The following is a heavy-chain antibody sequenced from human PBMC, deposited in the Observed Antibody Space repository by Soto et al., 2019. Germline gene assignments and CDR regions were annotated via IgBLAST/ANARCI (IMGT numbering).Heavy chain of an antibody. CDR3: TRGRYYYDSIYYYQFDY. CDR1: GFTFSSYS. J-gene: IGHJ4*02. D-gene: IGHD3-22*01. Sequence: GGSLRLSCAASGFTFSSYSMNWVRQAPGRGLEWVSSISSSRTYIYYADSVKGRFTISRDNAKNSLFLQMDSLRAEDTAVYYCTRGRYYYDSIYYYQFDYWGQGTLVTVSS. V-gene: IGHV3-21*01. CDR2: ISSSRTYI.